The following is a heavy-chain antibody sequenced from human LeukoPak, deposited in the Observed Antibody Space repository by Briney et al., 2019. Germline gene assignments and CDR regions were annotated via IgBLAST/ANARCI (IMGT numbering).Heavy chain of an antibody. CDR1: GGSISSYY. V-gene: IGHV4-59*01. CDR2: IYYSGST. Sequence: PSETLSRTCTVSGGSISSYYWSWIRQPPGKGLEWIGYIYYSGSTNYNPSLKSRVTISVDTSKNQFSLKLSSVTAADTAVYYCARVIRAAYYFDYWGQGTLVTVSS. CDR3: ARVIRAAYYFDY. J-gene: IGHJ4*02.